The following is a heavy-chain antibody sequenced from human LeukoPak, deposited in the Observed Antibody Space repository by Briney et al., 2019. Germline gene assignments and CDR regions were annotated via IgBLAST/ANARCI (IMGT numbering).Heavy chain of an antibody. CDR2: ISGSGSTI. CDR3: ARVRGYCSGGSCYYYYGMDV. Sequence: GGSLRLSCAASGFTFSSSEMNWVRQAPGKGLEWVSYISGSGSTIYYADSVKGRFTISRDNAKNSLYLQMNSLRAEDTAVYYCARVRGYCSGGSCYYYYGMDVWGQGTTVTVSS. J-gene: IGHJ6*02. D-gene: IGHD2-15*01. V-gene: IGHV3-48*03. CDR1: GFTFSSSE.